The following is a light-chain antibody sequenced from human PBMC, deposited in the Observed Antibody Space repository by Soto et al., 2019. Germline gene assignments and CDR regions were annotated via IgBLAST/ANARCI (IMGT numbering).Light chain of an antibody. V-gene: IGKV3-15*01. CDR3: QQYNNWPRT. J-gene: IGKJ1*01. CDR2: GAS. CDR1: QSVSSD. Sequence: EIVMTQSPATLSVSPGERATLSCRASQSVSSDLAWYHQKPGQAPRLLIYGASTRATGIPARFSGGGSGTEFTLTINSLQSEDFAVYYCQQYNNWPRTFGQGTKVDIK.